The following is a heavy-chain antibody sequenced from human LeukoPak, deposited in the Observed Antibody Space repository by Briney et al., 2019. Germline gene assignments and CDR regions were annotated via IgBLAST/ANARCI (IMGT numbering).Heavy chain of an antibody. CDR2: ISYDGSNK. D-gene: IGHD3-16*02. V-gene: IGHV3-30*18. CDR3: AKDSGRWGSYRYYAFDI. Sequence: GGSPRLSCAASGFTFSSYGMHWVRQAPGKGLEWVAVISYDGSNKYYADSVKGRFTISRDNSKNTLYLQMNSLRAEDTAVYYCAKDSGRWGSYRYYAFDIWGQGTMVTVSS. J-gene: IGHJ3*02. CDR1: GFTFSSYG.